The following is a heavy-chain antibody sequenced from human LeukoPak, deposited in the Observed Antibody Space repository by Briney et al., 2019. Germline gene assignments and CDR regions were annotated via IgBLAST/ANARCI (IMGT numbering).Heavy chain of an antibody. V-gene: IGHV3-23*01. CDR1: GFTFSSYG. Sequence: GGSLRLSCAASGFTFSSYGMSWVRQASGKGLEWVSAISGSGGSTYYADSVKRRFIISKDNSKNTLYLQMNSLRAEDTAVYCCAKVLAGTTFDYFDYWGQGTLVTVSS. CDR2: ISGSGGST. J-gene: IGHJ4*02. CDR3: AKVLAGTTFDYFDY. D-gene: IGHD1-7*01.